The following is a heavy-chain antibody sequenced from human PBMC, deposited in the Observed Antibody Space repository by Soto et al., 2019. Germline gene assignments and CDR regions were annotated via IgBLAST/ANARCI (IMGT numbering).Heavy chain of an antibody. CDR3: ARDHYDILTGYYRGLLDY. J-gene: IGHJ4*02. CDR1: GFTFSSYG. Sequence: GGSLRLSCAASGFTFSSYGMHWVRQAPGKGLEWVAVISYDGSNKYYADSVEGRFTISRDNAKNSLYLQMNSLRAEDTAVYYCARDHYDILTGYYRGLLDYWGQGT. CDR2: ISYDGSNK. V-gene: IGHV3-30*03. D-gene: IGHD3-9*01.